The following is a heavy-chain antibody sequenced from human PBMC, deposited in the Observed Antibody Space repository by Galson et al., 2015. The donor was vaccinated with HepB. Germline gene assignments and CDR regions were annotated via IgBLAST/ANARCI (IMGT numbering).Heavy chain of an antibody. J-gene: IGHJ1*01. D-gene: IGHD3-3*01. Sequence: SVKVSCKASGGTFSTYATNWMRQAPGQGLEWMGGIIPIFGSTNYAQKFQGRVTITADQSTSTAYLELSSLRSEDTAVYYCARMSIAYDFWSGYYVNWGQGTLVTVSS. CDR3: ARMSIAYDFWSGYYVN. V-gene: IGHV1-69*13. CDR2: IIPIFGST. CDR1: GGTFSTYA.